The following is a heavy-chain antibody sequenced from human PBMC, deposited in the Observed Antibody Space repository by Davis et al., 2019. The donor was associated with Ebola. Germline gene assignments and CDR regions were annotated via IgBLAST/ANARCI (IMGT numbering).Heavy chain of an antibody. J-gene: IGHJ4*02. CDR3: TRATQYYDFWSGYLSTLLDY. V-gene: IGHV3-49*03. CDR1: GFTFSSYW. D-gene: IGHD3-3*01. CDR2: IRSKAYGGTT. Sequence: GGSLRLSCAASGFTFSSYWMSWIRQAPGKGLEWVGFIRSKAYGGTTEYAASVKGRFTISRDDSKSIAYLQMNSLKTEDTAVYYCTRATQYYDFWSGYLSTLLDYWGQGTLVTVSS.